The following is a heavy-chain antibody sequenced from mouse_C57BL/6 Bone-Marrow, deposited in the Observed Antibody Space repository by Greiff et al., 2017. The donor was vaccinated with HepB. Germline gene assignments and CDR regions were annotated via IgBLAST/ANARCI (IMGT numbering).Heavy chain of an antibody. Sequence: VQLQQSVAELVRPGASVKLSCTASGFYIKTTYMHWVKQRPEQGLEWIGRIDPANGNTKYAPKFQGKATITADTSSITAYLQLSSLTSEDTAIYDWARWLLPDDWGKGTTPTVSS. CDR3: ARWLLPDD. CDR1: GFYIKTTY. J-gene: IGHJ2*01. D-gene: IGHD2-3*01. V-gene: IGHV14-3*01. CDR2: IDPANGNT.